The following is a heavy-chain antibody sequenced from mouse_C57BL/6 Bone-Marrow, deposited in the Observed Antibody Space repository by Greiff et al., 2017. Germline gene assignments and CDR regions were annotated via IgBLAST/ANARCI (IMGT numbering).Heavy chain of an antibody. CDR1: GFNIKDDY. D-gene: IGHD1-1*01. Sequence: EVKLQQSGAELVRPGASVKLSCTASGFNIKDDYMHWVKQRPEQGLEWIGWIDPENGDTEYASKFQGKATITADTSSNTAYLQLSSLTSEDTAVYYCTTWNLLLRYLDYWGQGTTLTVSS. J-gene: IGHJ2*01. CDR3: TTWNLLLRYLDY. CDR2: IDPENGDT. V-gene: IGHV14-4*01.